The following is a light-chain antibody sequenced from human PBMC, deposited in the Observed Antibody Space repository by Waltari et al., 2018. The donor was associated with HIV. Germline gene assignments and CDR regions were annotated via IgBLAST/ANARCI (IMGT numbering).Light chain of an antibody. Sequence: QSVLTQPPSASGTPGQRVTISCSGSSSNIGTNTVHWYQHLPGSAPKLLIYSNNQRPSVVPDRFSASKSGTSSSLAISGLRSEDEAEYYCAAWDENLNGLFGGGTKLTVL. CDR1: SSNIGTNT. CDR2: SNN. J-gene: IGLJ3*02. V-gene: IGLV1-44*01. CDR3: AAWDENLNGL.